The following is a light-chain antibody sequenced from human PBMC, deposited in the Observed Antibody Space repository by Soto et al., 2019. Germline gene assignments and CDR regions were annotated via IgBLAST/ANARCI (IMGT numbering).Light chain of an antibody. V-gene: IGLV2-8*01. CDR1: SSDVGGYNY. CDR3: NSYAGSYNWV. Sequence: ALTQPPSASGSPGQSVTISCTGTSSDVGGYNYVSWYQQHPGKAPKLLIYEVSKRPSGVPDRFSGSKSGNTASLTVSGLQAADEADYYCNSYAGSYNWVFGGGTKLTVL. J-gene: IGLJ3*02. CDR2: EVS.